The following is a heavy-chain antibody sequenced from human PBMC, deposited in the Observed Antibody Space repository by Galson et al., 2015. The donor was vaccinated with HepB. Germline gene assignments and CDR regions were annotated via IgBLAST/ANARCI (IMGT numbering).Heavy chain of an antibody. CDR1: GFTFSSYA. J-gene: IGHJ6*02. V-gene: IGHV3-23*01. CDR3: AKLGLSGSYPSDYYYGMDV. CDR2: ISGSGGST. D-gene: IGHD1-26*01. Sequence: SLRLSCAASGFTFSSYAMSWVRQAPGKGLEWVSAISGSGGSTYYADSVKGRFTISRDNSKNTLYLQMNSLRAEDTAVYYCAKLGLSGSYPSDYYYGMDVWGQGTTVTVSS.